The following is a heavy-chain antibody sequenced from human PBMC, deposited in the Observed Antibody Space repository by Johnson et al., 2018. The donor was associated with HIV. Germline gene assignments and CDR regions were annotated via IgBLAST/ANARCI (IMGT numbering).Heavy chain of an antibody. Sequence: QVQLVESGGGVMQPGKSLRLSCEASGFTFRSYDMHWLRQAPGKGLEWVADITHDGRNKYYTDAVKGRFIISRDNSKNMKNLQMNRLSDEDTADYYCVRDQGSGWPTNAFDIWGRGTRGTV. V-gene: IGHV3-33*08. J-gene: IGHJ3*02. CDR3: VRDQGSGWPTNAFDI. CDR2: ITHDGRNK. CDR1: GFTFRSYD. D-gene: IGHD6-19*01.